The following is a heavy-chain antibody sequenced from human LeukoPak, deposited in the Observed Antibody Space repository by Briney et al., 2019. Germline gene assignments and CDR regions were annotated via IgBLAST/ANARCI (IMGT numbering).Heavy chain of an antibody. V-gene: IGHV3-7*01. J-gene: IGHJ4*02. Sequence: PGGSLRLSCAASGFTFSRYWMSWVRQAPGKGLEWVANIKQDGSEKYYVDSVKGRFTISRDNAKNSLYLQMNSLRAEDTAVYYCAREEYYYDSSGYPRLVDYWGQGTLVTASS. CDR3: AREEYYYDSSGYPRLVDY. D-gene: IGHD3-22*01. CDR2: IKQDGSEK. CDR1: GFTFSRYW.